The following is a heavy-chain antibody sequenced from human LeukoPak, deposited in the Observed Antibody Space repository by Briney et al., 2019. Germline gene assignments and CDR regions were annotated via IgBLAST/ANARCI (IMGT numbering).Heavy chain of an antibody. CDR2: ISWNSGYI. CDR3: AKVQGTYSSGFFFDS. D-gene: IGHD6-19*01. Sequence: GGSLRLSCEASGFTFDQFAMNWVRQAPGKGLEWLSIISWNSGYIGYADSVKGRFTVSRDNAKNSLYLEMNSLRAEDTAFYYCAKVQGTYSSGFFFDSWGQGALVTVSS. J-gene: IGHJ4*02. CDR1: GFTFDQFA. V-gene: IGHV3-9*01.